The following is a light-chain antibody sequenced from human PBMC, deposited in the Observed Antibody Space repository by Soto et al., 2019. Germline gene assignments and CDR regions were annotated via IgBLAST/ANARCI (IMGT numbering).Light chain of an antibody. CDR2: RAS. V-gene: IGKV3-15*01. CDR1: QSVRDN. CDR3: QHYNFWPHT. Sequence: EILLTQSPATLAVSPGEGATLSCRASQSVRDNLAWYQQKPVQAPRLLIYRASTRATGVPARFSGSGSGTEFTLTISSLQSEDVSVYFCQHYNFWPHTFGQGTKVDIK. J-gene: IGKJ2*01.